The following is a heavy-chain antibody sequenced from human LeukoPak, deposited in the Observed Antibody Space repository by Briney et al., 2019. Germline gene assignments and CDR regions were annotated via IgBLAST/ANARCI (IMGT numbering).Heavy chain of an antibody. CDR1: GFTFSSYG. Sequence: GGSLRLSCAASGFTFSSYGLSWVRQAPGKGLEWVSAISGSGGSTYYADSVKGRFTISRDNAKNSLYLQMNSLRAEDTAVYYCARDPGAYYYDSSGYSRFDPWGQGTLVTVSS. CDR2: ISGSGGST. D-gene: IGHD3-22*01. J-gene: IGHJ5*02. CDR3: ARDPGAYYYDSSGYSRFDP. V-gene: IGHV3-23*01.